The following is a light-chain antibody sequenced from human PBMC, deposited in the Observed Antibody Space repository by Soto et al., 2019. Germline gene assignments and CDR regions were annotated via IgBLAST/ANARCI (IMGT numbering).Light chain of an antibody. V-gene: IGKV1-5*03. CDR1: QTISSW. J-gene: IGKJ1*01. CDR3: QHYNSYSEA. Sequence: DIQMTQSLSTLSGSXXDRVXITCLASQTISSWLAWYQQKPGKAPKXXIYKASTLKSGVPSRFSGSGSGTEFTLTISSLQPDDFATYYCQHYNSYSEAFGQGTKVDIK. CDR2: KAS.